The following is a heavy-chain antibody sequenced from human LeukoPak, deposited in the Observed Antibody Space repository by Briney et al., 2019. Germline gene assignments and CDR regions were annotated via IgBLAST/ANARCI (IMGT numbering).Heavy chain of an antibody. V-gene: IGHV3-7*01. Sequence: GGSLRLSCAASEFTLGSNWMAWVRQAPGKGLEWVANIGPGGSQKYYVDSVKGRFTISRDNSKNTLYLQMNSLRAEDTAVYYCAKEGYDYVWGSYRYSPYYYYGMDVWGQGTTVTVSS. CDR3: AKEGYDYVWGSYRYSPYYYYGMDV. CDR2: IGPGGSQK. CDR1: EFTLGSNW. J-gene: IGHJ6*02. D-gene: IGHD3-16*02.